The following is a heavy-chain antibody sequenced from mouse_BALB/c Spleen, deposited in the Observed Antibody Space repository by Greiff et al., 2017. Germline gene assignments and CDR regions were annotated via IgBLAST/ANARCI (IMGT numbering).Heavy chain of an antibody. J-gene: IGHJ3*01. Sequence: EVQLQESGPGLVKPSQSLSLTCTVTGYSITSDYAWYWIRQFPGNKLEWMGYISYSGSTSYNPSLKSRISITRDTSKNQFFLQLNSVTTEDTATYYCAREDDGYDFAYWGQGTLVTVSA. CDR1: GYSITSDYA. D-gene: IGHD2-3*01. V-gene: IGHV3-2*02. CDR3: AREDDGYDFAY. CDR2: ISYSGST.